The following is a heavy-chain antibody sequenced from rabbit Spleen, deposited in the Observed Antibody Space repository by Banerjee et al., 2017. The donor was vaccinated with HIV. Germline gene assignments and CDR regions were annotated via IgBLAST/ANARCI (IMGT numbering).Heavy chain of an antibody. CDR2: IDPVFCSK. V-gene: IGHV1S7*01. Sequence: QLEESGGGLVQPGGSLTVSCKASGFDFSNYYMSCVRQAPGKGRAWIGYIDPVFCSKSYAGWVNGRSTISSRNAQNTLYLQLISLQAADTAAYFCARGPPYAGYAGYGYVYLNLWGPGTLVTVS. D-gene: IGHD6-1*01. J-gene: IGHJ4*01. CDR3: ARGPPYAGYAGYGYVYLNL. CDR1: GFDFSNYY.